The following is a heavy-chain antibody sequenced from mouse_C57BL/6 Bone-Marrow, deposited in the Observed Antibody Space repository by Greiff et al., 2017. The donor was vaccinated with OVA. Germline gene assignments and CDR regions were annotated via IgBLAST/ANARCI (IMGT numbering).Heavy chain of an antibody. J-gene: IGHJ1*03. V-gene: IGHV5-12*01. CDR2: ISNGGGST. CDR1: GFTFSDYY. Sequence: EVQLQESGGGLVQPGGSLKLSCAASGFTFSDYYMYWVRQTPEKRLEWVAYISNGGGSTYYPDTVKGRFTISRDNAKNTLYLQMSRLKSEDTAMYYCARIYYGNYGWYFDVWGTGTTVTVSS. D-gene: IGHD2-1*01. CDR3: ARIYYGNYGWYFDV.